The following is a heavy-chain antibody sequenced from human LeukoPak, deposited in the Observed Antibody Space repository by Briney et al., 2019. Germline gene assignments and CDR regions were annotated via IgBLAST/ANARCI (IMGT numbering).Heavy chain of an antibody. CDR1: GFTFSSYA. Sequence: GGSLRLSCAASGFTFSSYAMHWVRQAPGKGLEWVAVISYDGSNKYYADSVKGRFTISRDNSKNTLYLQMNSLRAEDTAVYYCAREFRITIFGVVIPFDYWGQGTLVTVSS. CDR3: AREFRITIFGVVIPFDY. CDR2: ISYDGSNK. J-gene: IGHJ4*02. V-gene: IGHV3-30-3*01. D-gene: IGHD3-3*01.